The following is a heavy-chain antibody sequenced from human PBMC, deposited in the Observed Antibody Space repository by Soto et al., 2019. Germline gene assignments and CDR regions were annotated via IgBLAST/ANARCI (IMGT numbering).Heavy chain of an antibody. CDR3: ARAAYYYDSSGYLYYYYGMDV. D-gene: IGHD3-22*01. Sequence: GASVKVSCKASGGTFSSYAISWVRQAPGQGLEWMGGIIPIFGTANYAQKFQGRVTITADESTSTAYMELSSLRSEDTAVYYCARAAYYYDSSGYLYYYYGMDVWGQGTTVTVSS. V-gene: IGHV1-69*13. CDR2: IIPIFGTA. J-gene: IGHJ6*02. CDR1: GGTFSSYA.